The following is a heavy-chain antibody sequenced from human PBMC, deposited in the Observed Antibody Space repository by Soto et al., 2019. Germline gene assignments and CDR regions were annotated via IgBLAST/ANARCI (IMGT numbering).Heavy chain of an antibody. CDR3: VRDGTKTLRDWFDP. J-gene: IGHJ5*02. Sequence: SETLSLTCTVSGASISGFYWSWIRKSAGKGLEWIGRIYATGTTDYNPSLKSRVMMSVDTPKKQFSLKLRSVTAADTAVYYCVRDGTKTLRDWFDPWGQGISVTVSS. CDR1: GASISGFY. CDR2: IYATGTT. V-gene: IGHV4-4*07. D-gene: IGHD1-1*01.